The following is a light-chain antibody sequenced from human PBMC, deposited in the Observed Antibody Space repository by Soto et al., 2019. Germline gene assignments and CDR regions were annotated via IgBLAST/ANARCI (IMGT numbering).Light chain of an antibody. Sequence: DIQMTQSPSTRSASIGDRVTITCRASQIIGSSLAWYQHKPGKAPKLLIYDALTLQSGVPSRYSGSESGTEVTLPISSLQPGASATYYCQQYYSYPYTFGQGTKLEI. V-gene: IGKV1-5*01. CDR3: QQYYSYPYT. J-gene: IGKJ2*01. CDR2: DAL. CDR1: QIIGSS.